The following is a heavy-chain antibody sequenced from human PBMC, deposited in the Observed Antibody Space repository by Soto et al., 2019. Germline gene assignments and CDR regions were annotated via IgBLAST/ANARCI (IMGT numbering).Heavy chain of an antibody. D-gene: IGHD6-13*01. J-gene: IGHJ6*03. CDR1: GGSISSSGYY. CDR2: IYYSGST. Sequence: SETLSLTCTVSGGSISSSGYYWGWIRQPPGKGLEWIGSIYYSGSTYYNPSLKSRVTISVDTSKNQFSLKLSSVTAADTAVYYCARQHGSIAAAGWYMDVWGKGTTVTVSS. V-gene: IGHV4-39*01. CDR3: ARQHGSIAAAGWYMDV.